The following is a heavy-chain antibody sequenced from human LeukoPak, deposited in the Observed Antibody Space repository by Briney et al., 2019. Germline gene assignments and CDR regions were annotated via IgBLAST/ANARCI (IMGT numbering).Heavy chain of an antibody. D-gene: IGHD2/OR15-2a*01. CDR1: GVTFSFHW. CDR2: IKEDGSEK. Sequence: GGSLRLSCVASGVTFSFHWMSWVRQAPGKGLEWVANIKEDGSEKYYVDPVKGRFTVSRDNAKNSLYLQMDSLRVEDTAVYFCVRPRNRAYDYWGQGTLVTVSS. CDR3: VRPRNRAYDY. J-gene: IGHJ4*02. V-gene: IGHV3-7*04.